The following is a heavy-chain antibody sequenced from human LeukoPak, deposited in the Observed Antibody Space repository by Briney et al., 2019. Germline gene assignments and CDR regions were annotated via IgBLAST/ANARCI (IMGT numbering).Heavy chain of an antibody. J-gene: IGHJ5*02. CDR1: GGTFSSYA. Sequence: ASVKVSCKASGGTFSSYAISWVRQAPGQGLEWMGGIIPIFGTANYAQKFQGRVTITADESTSTAYMELSSLRSEDTAVYYCAIELYYGSGSRHNWFDRWGQGTLVTV. CDR2: IIPIFGTA. CDR3: AIELYYGSGSRHNWFDR. D-gene: IGHD3-10*01. V-gene: IGHV1-69*13.